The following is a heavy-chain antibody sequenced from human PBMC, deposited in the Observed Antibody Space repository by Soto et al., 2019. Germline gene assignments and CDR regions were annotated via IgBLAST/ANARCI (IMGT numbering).Heavy chain of an antibody. Sequence: PGGSLSLSCAASGFTFNSCAMSWVRQTPEKGLEWVSGISGSGGSTYYADSVKGRFTISRDNSKNTLYLQMNSLRAEDTAVYYCAKDLVSGSPRYFDYWGQGTLVTVSS. J-gene: IGHJ4*02. CDR3: AKDLVSGSPRYFDY. D-gene: IGHD1-26*01. V-gene: IGHV3-23*01. CDR1: GFTFNSCA. CDR2: ISGSGGST.